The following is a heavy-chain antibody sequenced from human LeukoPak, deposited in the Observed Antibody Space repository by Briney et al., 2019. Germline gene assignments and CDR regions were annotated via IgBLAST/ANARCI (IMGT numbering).Heavy chain of an antibody. CDR1: GGSISSSSYY. Sequence: SETLSLTCTVSGGSISSSSYYWGWIRQPPGKGLEWIGTIYYSGGTSYYPSLKSRVTISVDTSKNQFSLKLSSVTAADTAVYYCATQAAGGPLDHWGQGTLVTASS. V-gene: IGHV4-39*01. D-gene: IGHD2-15*01. CDR2: IYYSGGT. CDR3: ATQAAGGPLDH. J-gene: IGHJ4*02.